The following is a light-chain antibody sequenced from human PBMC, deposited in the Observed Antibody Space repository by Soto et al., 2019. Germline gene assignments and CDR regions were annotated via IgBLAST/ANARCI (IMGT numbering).Light chain of an antibody. CDR1: SSDVGAYNF. CDR2: DVS. Sequence: QSALTQPASVSGSPGQSITISCTGTSSDVGAYNFVSWYQQHPGKVPKLMIFDVSSRPSGVSDRFSGSKSGNTASLTISGXXAEDXXDYYCSSYTSSSTHVFGSGTKVTVL. J-gene: IGLJ1*01. V-gene: IGLV2-14*03. CDR3: SSYTSSSTHV.